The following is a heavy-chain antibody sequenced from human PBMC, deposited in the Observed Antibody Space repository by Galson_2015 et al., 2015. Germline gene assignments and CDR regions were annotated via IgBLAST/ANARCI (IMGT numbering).Heavy chain of an antibody. V-gene: IGHV3-30*18. CDR2: ISDEGSIK. CDR1: GFTFSSCG. CDR3: AKDNEGYCSDGHCYSYYYYGMDV. Sequence: CAASGFTFSSCGMHWVRQAPGKGLEWVALISDEGSIKEYADSVKGRFTISRDNSKNTLSLQMNSLRAEDTAIYYCAKDNEGYCSDGHCYSYYYYGMDVWGQGTTVTVSS. J-gene: IGHJ6*02. D-gene: IGHD2-15*01.